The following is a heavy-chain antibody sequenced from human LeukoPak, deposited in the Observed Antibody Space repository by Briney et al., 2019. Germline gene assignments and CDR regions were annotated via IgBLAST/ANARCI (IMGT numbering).Heavy chain of an antibody. CDR1: AFTFSSYG. CDR3: AKVDDYQDY. V-gene: IGHV3-30*02. D-gene: IGHD4-11*01. Sequence: GGSLRLSCAASAFTFSSYGMHWVRQAPGKGLEWVAYIQYDRTNEQYAHSVKGRFRISRDNSNNILYLQMNSLRAEDTAVYYCAKVDDYQDYWGQGTLVTVSS. J-gene: IGHJ4*02. CDR2: IQYDRTNE.